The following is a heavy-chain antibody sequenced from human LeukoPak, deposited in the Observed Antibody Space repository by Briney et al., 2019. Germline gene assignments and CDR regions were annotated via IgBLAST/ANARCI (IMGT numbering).Heavy chain of an antibody. V-gene: IGHV4-39*01. CDR1: GGSISSSSYY. Sequence: SETLSLTCTVSGGSISSSSYYWGWIRQPPGKGLEWIGSIYYSGSTYYNPSLKSRVTISVDTSKNQFSLKLSSVTAADTAVYYCARRQASPTMDVWGKGTTVTVSS. CDR2: IYYSGST. CDR3: ARRQASPTMDV. J-gene: IGHJ6*03.